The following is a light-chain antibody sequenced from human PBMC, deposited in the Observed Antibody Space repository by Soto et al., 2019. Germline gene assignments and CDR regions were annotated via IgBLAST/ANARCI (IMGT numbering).Light chain of an antibody. CDR3: QQYYDTPYT. V-gene: IGKV4-1*01. Sequence: DIVMTQSPDSLAVSLGERATINCRSSQSVLNSSNNKNYLAWYQQKPGQPPKLLIYWASTRESGVPDRFSGSGSGTDRTLTISSLQAEDVAVYYCQQYYDTPYTFGQGTKLEIK. CDR1: QSVLNSSNNKNY. CDR2: WAS. J-gene: IGKJ2*01.